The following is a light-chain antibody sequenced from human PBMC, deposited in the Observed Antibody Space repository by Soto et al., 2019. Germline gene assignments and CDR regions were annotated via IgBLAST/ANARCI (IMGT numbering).Light chain of an antibody. CDR3: QQYGSSPGWT. CDR1: QSVSSSY. Sequence: EIVLTQSPGTLSLSPGERATLSCRASQSVSSSYLAWYQQKPGQAPRLLIYGASSRATGIPDRFSGSGSGTDFTLTISRLEPEDFAVYYCQQYGSSPGWTFGQGTKVDI. CDR2: GAS. V-gene: IGKV3-20*01. J-gene: IGKJ1*01.